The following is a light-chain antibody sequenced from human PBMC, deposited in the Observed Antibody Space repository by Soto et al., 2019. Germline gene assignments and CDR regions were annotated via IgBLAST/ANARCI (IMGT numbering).Light chain of an antibody. CDR3: QQYNNWPLT. V-gene: IGKV3-15*01. J-gene: IGKJ4*01. CDR2: SAS. CDR1: QSVYSN. Sequence: EIVVTQSPATLSVFPGERATLSCRASQSVYSNLAWYQQKPGQAPRLLIYSASTRATGFPARFSGSGSGTEFTLTISSLQSEDFAFYYCQQYNNWPLTFGGGTKVEIK.